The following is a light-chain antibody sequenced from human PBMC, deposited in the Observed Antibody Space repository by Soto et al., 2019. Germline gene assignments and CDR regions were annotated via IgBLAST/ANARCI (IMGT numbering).Light chain of an antibody. V-gene: IGKV1-27*01. CDR1: LGISNF. CDR2: AAS. Sequence: DLQMTQSPSSLSASVGDRVTITCRASLGISNFLAWYQQKPGKVPKLVVYAASTLQSGVPSRFSGSGSGTDFTLPISSLQPEDVATYYRQKYDSAPLTFGGGTKVEIK. CDR3: QKYDSAPLT. J-gene: IGKJ4*01.